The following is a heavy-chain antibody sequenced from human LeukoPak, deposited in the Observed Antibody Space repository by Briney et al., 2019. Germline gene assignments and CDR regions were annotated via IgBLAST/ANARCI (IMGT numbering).Heavy chain of an antibody. CDR2: ISYDGSNK. D-gene: IGHD3-22*01. J-gene: IGHJ4*02. CDR1: GFTFSSYG. CDR3: ARVGRWLSDFDY. V-gene: IGHV3-30*03. Sequence: GGSLRHSCAASGFTFSSYGMHWVRQAPGKGLEWVAVISYDGSNKYYADSVKGRFTISRDNSKNTLYLQMNSLRAEDTAVYYCARVGRWLSDFDYWGQGTLVTVSS.